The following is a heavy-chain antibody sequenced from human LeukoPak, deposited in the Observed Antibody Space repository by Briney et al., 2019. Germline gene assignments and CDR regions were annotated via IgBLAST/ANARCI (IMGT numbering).Heavy chain of an antibody. CDR2: IKQDGSEK. J-gene: IGHJ5*02. Sequence: GGSLRLSCAASGFTFSSYWMSWVRQAPGKGLEWVANIKQDGSEKYYVDSVKGRFTISRDNAKNSLYLQMNSLRAEDTAVYYCARAHPSSSWYWFDPWGQGTLVTVSS. CDR3: ARAHPSSSWYWFDP. V-gene: IGHV3-7*01. CDR1: GFTFSSYW. D-gene: IGHD6-13*01.